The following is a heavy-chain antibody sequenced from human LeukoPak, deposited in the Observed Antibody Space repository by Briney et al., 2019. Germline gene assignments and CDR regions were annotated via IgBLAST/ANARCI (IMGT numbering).Heavy chain of an antibody. CDR1: GGSISSYY. D-gene: IGHD3-10*01. Sequence: PSETLSLTCTVPGGSISSYYWSWIRQPPGKGLEWIGYIYYSGSTNYTPSLKSRVTISVDTSKNHFSLKLSSVAAADTAVYYCARVQNMLYGSGSYYRFDYWGQGTLVTVSS. V-gene: IGHV4-59*01. CDR2: IYYSGST. J-gene: IGHJ4*02. CDR3: ARVQNMLYGSGSYYRFDY.